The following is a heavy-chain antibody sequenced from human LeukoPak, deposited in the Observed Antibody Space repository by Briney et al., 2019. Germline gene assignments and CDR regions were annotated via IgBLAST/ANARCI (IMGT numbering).Heavy chain of an antibody. Sequence: PGGSLRLSCAASGFTFSSYTMNLVRQPPGKGLEWVSNIGTSSTTIYYADSVKGRFTISRDNAKNSLYLQMNSLRADDTAVYYCARFAAGGSYYYYMDVWGKGTTVIVSS. D-gene: IGHD6-25*01. J-gene: IGHJ6*03. CDR2: IGTSSTTI. V-gene: IGHV3-48*01. CDR3: ARFAAGGSYYYYMDV. CDR1: GFTFSSYT.